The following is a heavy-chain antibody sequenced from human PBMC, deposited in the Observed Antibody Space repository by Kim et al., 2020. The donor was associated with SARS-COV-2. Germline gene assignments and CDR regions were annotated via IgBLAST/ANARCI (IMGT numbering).Heavy chain of an antibody. CDR1: GDSLSSYF. CDR3: ARGSPVPNY. CDR2: IYYSGSSGSP. Sequence: SETLSLTCSVSGDSLSSYFWTWIRQPPGKRLEWIGTIYYSGSSGSPNYNPSLKSRVTILIDTSKNQISLWLTSVTAADTAVYFCARGSPVPNYWGQGSLVTVSS. J-gene: IGHJ4*02. V-gene: IGHV4-59*01. D-gene: IGHD3-10*01.